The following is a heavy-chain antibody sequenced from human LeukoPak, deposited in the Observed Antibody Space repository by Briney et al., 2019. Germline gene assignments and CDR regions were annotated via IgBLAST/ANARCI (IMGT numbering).Heavy chain of an antibody. V-gene: IGHV3-73*01. CDR1: GFTFSGSA. J-gene: IGHJ6*04. CDR3: TRPGGYDILTGYRMDV. D-gene: IGHD3-9*01. CDR2: IRSKANSYAT. Sequence: GGSLRLSCAASGFTFSGSAMHWVRQASGEGLEWVGRIRSKANSYATAYAASVKGRFTISRDDSKNTAYLQMNSLKTEDTAVYYCTRPGGYDILTGYRMDVWGKGTTVTVSS.